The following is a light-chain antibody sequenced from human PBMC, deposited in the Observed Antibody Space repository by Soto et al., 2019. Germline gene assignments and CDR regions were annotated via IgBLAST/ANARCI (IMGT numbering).Light chain of an antibody. CDR1: QSISRC. J-gene: IGKJ2*01. CDR3: QQYNTYSYT. CDR2: DAS. V-gene: IGKV1-5*01. Sequence: DIQMTQSPSSLSASVGDRVTITCRASQSISRCLAWYQQKPGKAPKLLIYDASSLESRVPSRFSGSGSGTEFTLTISGLRPDDFATYYCQQYNTYSYTFGQGTKLEIK.